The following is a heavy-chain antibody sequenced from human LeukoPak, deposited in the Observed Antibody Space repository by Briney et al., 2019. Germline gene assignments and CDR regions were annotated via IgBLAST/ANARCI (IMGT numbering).Heavy chain of an antibody. V-gene: IGHV4-34*01. CDR3: ATSYYDYVWGSYRTEDY. Sequence: SETLSLTCAVYGGSFSGYYWSWIRQPPGKGLDWMGEINHSGSTNYNPSLKSRVTISVDTSKNQFSLKLSSVTAADTAVYYCATSYYDYVWGSYRTEDYWGRGTLVTVSS. D-gene: IGHD3-16*02. CDR1: GGSFSGYY. J-gene: IGHJ4*02. CDR2: INHSGST.